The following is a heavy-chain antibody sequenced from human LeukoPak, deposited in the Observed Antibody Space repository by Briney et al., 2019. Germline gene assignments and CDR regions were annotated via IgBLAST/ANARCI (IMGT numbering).Heavy chain of an antibody. D-gene: IGHD6-19*01. J-gene: IGHJ4*02. CDR2: ISHSGST. CDR3: ASQYSSGWYGVNY. V-gene: IGHV4-34*01. Sequence: PSETLSLTCAVYGGSFSGYYWSWIRQPPGKGLEWIGEISHSGSTNYNPSLKSRVTISVDTSKNQFSLKLSSVTAADTAVYYCASQYSSGWYGVNYWGQGTLVTVSS. CDR1: GGSFSGYY.